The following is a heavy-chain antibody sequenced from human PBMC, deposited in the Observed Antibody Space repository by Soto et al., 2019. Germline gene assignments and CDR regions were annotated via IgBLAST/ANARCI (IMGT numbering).Heavy chain of an antibody. D-gene: IGHD2-15*01. CDR2: IFSNDEK. CDR3: ARKACSSGSCFFDF. Sequence: QVTLTESGPVLVKPTETLTLTCTVSGFSLSDVRLGVSWIRQPPGKALEWLAHIFSNDEKSYSTSLRSRVTISKDTSKSQVVLTTTNMDPVDTATYFCARKACSSGSCFFDFWGLGTLVIVSS. V-gene: IGHV2-26*01. J-gene: IGHJ4*02. CDR1: GFSLSDVRLG.